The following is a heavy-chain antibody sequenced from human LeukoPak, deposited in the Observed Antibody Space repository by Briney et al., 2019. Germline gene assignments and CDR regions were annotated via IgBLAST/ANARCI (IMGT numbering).Heavy chain of an antibody. Sequence: PSETLSLTCAVYGGSFSGYYWSWIRQPPGKGLEWIGEINHSGSTNYNPSLKSRVTISVDTSKNQFSLKLSSVTAADTAVYFCAKGIGWFAYWGQGTLITVSS. V-gene: IGHV4-34*01. CDR1: GGSFSGYY. CDR2: INHSGST. J-gene: IGHJ5*01. CDR3: AKGIGWFAY.